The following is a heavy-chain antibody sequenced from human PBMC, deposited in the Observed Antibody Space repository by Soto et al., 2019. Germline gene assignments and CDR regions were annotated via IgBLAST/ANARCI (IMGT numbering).Heavy chain of an antibody. Sequence: QAQLVQSGAEVKKPGSSVRVSCQASGGTLSSSPVISWVRQAPGQGLEWMGGIVPISGTVNYAQMFQGRVTITAYESTNTLYMDLPSLRSEDTAVYYCSSARFSGSYFSYWAQGTLVTVSS. D-gene: IGHD1-26*01. CDR3: SSARFSGSYFSY. V-gene: IGHV1-69*01. CDR2: IVPISGTV. CDR1: GGTLSSSP. J-gene: IGHJ4*02.